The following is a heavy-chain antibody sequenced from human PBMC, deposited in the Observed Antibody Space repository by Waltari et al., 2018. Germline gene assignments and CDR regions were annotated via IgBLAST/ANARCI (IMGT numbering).Heavy chain of an antibody. V-gene: IGHV1-8*01. CDR1: GYTFTSYD. D-gene: IGHD6-13*01. CDR3: ARGAAAGKGAHWFDP. CDR2: MNPNSGNT. Sequence: QVQLVQSGAEVKKPGASVKVPCKASGYTFTSYDINWVRQATGQGLEWMGWMNPNSGNTGYAQKFQDRLIMTTDTSISTAYMELTSLTSEDTAVYYCARGAAAGKGAHWFDPWGQGTLVIVSS. J-gene: IGHJ5*02.